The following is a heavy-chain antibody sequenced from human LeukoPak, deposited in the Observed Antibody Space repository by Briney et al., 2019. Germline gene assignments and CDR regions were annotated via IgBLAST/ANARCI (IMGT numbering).Heavy chain of an antibody. CDR1: GYSFTTYW. Sequence: GESLKISCKGSGYSFTTYWIGWVRQMPGKGLEWMGIIYPGDSDTRYSPSFQGQVTISADKSISTAYLQWSSLKASDTAMYYCARLVYYDSSGSTPTTRYFDLWGRGTLVTVSS. CDR3: ARLVYYDSSGSTPTTRYFDL. D-gene: IGHD3-22*01. V-gene: IGHV5-51*01. J-gene: IGHJ2*01. CDR2: IYPGDSDT.